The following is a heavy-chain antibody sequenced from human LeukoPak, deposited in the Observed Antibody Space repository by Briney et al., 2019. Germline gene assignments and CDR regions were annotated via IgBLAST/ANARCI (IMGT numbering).Heavy chain of an antibody. CDR2: IDYRGST. CDR3: ARHCHGDPQTYHFDI. V-gene: IGHV4-31*03. CDR1: GGSVTTSGYF. D-gene: IGHD2-21*02. J-gene: IGHJ4*02. Sequence: SQTLSLTCTVSGGSVTTSGYFWTWIRQHPEKGLEYIGYIDYRGSTTYNPSLKSRVTISADTSKNQFSLKVTSVTAADTATYYCARHCHGDPQTYHFDIWGQGILVTVSS.